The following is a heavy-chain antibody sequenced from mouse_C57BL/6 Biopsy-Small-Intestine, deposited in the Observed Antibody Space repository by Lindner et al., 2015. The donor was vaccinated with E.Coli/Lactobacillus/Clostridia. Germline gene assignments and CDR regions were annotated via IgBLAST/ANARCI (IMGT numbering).Heavy chain of an antibody. CDR1: GYTFTNSF. CDR3: ARPYGDSFAY. CDR2: IDPDNDGT. D-gene: IGHD2-13*01. J-gene: IGHJ3*01. V-gene: IGHV1-14*01. Sequence: VQLQESGPELVKPGASVKMSCKASGYTFTNSFMHWVKQKPGQALEWIGYIDPDNDGTKYNEKFKGKATLTSDKSSSTAYMELSSLTSEDSAVYYCARPYGDSFAYWGRGTLVTVSA.